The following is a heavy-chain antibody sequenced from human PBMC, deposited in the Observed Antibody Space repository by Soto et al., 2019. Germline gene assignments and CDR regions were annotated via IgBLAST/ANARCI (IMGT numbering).Heavy chain of an antibody. CDR2: VYYSGTT. CDR1: GGSVSSTNYY. Sequence: QVQLQESGPGLVKPSQTLSLTCTVSGGSVSSTNYYWTCIRQHPGKGLEWIGNVYYSGTTSYNPSLKSRVTISVNTSKNQFSLKLTSVTAEDTAVYYCARDLRLPGSFYGLDVWGQGTTVTVSS. V-gene: IGHV4-31*03. CDR3: ARDLRLPGSFYGLDV. D-gene: IGHD2-2*01. J-gene: IGHJ6*02.